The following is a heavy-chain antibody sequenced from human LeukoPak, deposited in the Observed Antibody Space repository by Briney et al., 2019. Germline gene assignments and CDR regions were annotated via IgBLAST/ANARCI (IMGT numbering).Heavy chain of an antibody. Sequence: GGSLRLSCAASGFTVSRNYMSWVRQAPGKGLEWVSVIYSGGSTYYADSVKGRITISRDNSKNTLYLQMNSLRAEDTAVYYCARAGPSSSWHQFDYWGQGTLVTVSS. CDR2: IYSGGST. V-gene: IGHV3-66*01. D-gene: IGHD6-13*01. CDR1: GFTVSRNY. CDR3: ARAGPSSSWHQFDY. J-gene: IGHJ4*02.